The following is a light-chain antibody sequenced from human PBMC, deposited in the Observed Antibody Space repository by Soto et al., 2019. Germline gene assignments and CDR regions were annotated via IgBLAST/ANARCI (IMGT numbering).Light chain of an antibody. V-gene: IGKV3-11*01. CDR1: QSVSSY. CDR2: DAS. CDR3: QQRSNWPPWT. J-gene: IGKJ1*01. Sequence: EIVLTQSPATLSLSPGERATLSCRASQSVSSYLAWYQQKPGQAPRLLIYDASNRATGIPARFSGSGSGTDFTLTISSRVPEDFAVYYCQQRSNWPPWTFGQGTQVEIK.